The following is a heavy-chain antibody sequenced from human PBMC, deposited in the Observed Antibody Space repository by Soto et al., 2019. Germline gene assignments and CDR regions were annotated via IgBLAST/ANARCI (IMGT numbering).Heavy chain of an antibody. CDR3: ARDYPGIAAAGTDYYYGMDV. CDR2: ISAYNGNT. D-gene: IGHD6-13*01. Sequence: ASVKVSCKAPGYTFTSYGISWVRQAPGQGLEWMGWISAYNGNTNYAQKLQGRVTMTTDTSTSTAYMELRSLRSDDTAVYYCARDYPGIAAAGTDYYYGMDVWGQGTTVTVSS. V-gene: IGHV1-18*04. J-gene: IGHJ6*02. CDR1: GYTFTSYG.